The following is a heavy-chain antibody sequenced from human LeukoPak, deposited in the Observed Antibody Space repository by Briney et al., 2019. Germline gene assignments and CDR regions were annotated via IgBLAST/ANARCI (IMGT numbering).Heavy chain of an antibody. J-gene: IGHJ6*03. CDR1: GYSISSGYY. Sequence: ETLSLTCSVSGYSISSGYYWGWIRQPPGKGLEWVSGINWNGGSTGYADSVKGRFTISRDNAKNSLYLQMNSLRAEDTALYYCARATRRRWLQFGYYYYYYMDVWGKGTTVTVSS. V-gene: IGHV3-20*04. CDR3: ARATRRRWLQFGYYYYYYMDV. D-gene: IGHD5-24*01. CDR2: INWNGGST.